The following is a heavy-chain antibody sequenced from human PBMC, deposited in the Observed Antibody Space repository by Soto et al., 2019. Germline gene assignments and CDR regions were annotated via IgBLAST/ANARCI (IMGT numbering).Heavy chain of an antibody. Sequence: QVQLVESGGGVVQPGRSLRLSCAASGFTFSSYAMHWVRQAPGKGLEWVAVISYDGGNEYYADSVKGRFTISRDNSKNTLYLQVNSVRAEDTAVYYCAREDYYYDMDIWGQGSTVTVSS. J-gene: IGHJ6*01. V-gene: IGHV3-30-3*01. CDR3: AREDYYYDMDI. CDR1: GFTFSSYA. CDR2: ISYDGGNE.